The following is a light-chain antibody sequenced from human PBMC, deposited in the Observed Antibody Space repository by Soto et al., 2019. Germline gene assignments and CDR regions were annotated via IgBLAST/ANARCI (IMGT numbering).Light chain of an antibody. CDR1: SSDVGCYNH. CDR2: EVT. J-gene: IGLJ1*01. CDR3: SSYGGSNAFYV. V-gene: IGLV2-8*01. Sequence: QSVLPQRPSAAGSRGQSFAISFTGTSSDVGCYNHVSWYQQHPGKAPKLMIYEVTKRPSGVPDRFSGSKSGNTASLTVSGLQAEDEADYYCSSYGGSNAFYVLGTGTKVTVL.